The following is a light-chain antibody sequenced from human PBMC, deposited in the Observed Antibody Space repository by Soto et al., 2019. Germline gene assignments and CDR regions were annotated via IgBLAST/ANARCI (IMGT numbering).Light chain of an antibody. CDR2: ADN. V-gene: IGLV2-18*02. CDR3: QSYDTSLSGVI. J-gene: IGLJ2*01. Sequence: QSALTQPPSVSGSPGQSVTISCTVTSSDVGDYEHVSWYQQAPGTAPRLLIYADNNRPSGVPDRFSASKSGTSASLAITGLQDEDEASYYCQSYDTSLSGVIFGAGTKLTVL. CDR1: SSDVGDYEH.